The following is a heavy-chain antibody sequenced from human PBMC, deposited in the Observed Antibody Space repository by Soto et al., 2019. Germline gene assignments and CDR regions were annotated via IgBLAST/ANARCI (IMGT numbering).Heavy chain of an antibody. V-gene: IGHV5-10-1*01. Sequence: GESLKISCKGSGYSFISYWISWVRQMPGRGLEWMGKIDPTYSQTNYSPSFQGHVTISADKSITTAYLQWSSLQASDPAMYYCARHYSSSSAAEYWGQGTLVTVSS. D-gene: IGHD6-6*01. CDR1: GYSFISYW. CDR3: ARHYSSSSAAEY. J-gene: IGHJ4*02. CDR2: IDPTYSQT.